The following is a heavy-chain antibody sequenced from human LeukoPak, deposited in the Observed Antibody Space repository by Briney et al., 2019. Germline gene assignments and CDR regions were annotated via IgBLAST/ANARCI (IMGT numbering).Heavy chain of an antibody. D-gene: IGHD3-22*01. CDR2: IYHSGIT. Sequence: SQTLSLTCTVSGGSISSGGYYWRWIRQPPGKGLEWIGYIYHSGITFYNPSLKSRFTISVDRSKNQFSLNLSSVTAADTAVYYCARDGAPYYYDSSGYDFDYWGQGTLVTVSS. CDR1: GGSISSGGYY. J-gene: IGHJ4*02. CDR3: ARDGAPYYYDSSGYDFDY. V-gene: IGHV4-30-2*01.